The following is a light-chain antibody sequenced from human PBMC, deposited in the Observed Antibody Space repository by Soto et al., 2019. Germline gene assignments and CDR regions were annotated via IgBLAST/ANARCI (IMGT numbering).Light chain of an antibody. CDR1: QSVYMNF. Sequence: EIVLTQSPGTLSLSPGERATLSCRASQSVYMNFLAWYQQKPGQPPRLLIYAAATRASDVPDRFSGSGSGADFALTITGLDPEDFAVYYWQQYGDSPFTFGPGTRVEI. CDR3: QQYGDSPFT. CDR2: AAA. J-gene: IGKJ3*01. V-gene: IGKV3-20*01.